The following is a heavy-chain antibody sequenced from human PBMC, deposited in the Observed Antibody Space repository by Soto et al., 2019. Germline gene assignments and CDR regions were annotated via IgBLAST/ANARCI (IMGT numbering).Heavy chain of an antibody. V-gene: IGHV3-21*05. J-gene: IGHJ6*02. CDR3: ARVGCSSTSCYSFYYYGMDV. D-gene: IGHD2-2*02. Sequence: LGGSLRLSCAASGFTFISYAMHWVRQAPGKGLDWVSYISSSSSYTNYADSVKGRFTISRDNAKNSLYLQMNSLRAEDTAVYYCARVGCSSTSCYSFYYYGMDVWGQGTTVTVSS. CDR2: ISSSSSYT. CDR1: GFTFISYA.